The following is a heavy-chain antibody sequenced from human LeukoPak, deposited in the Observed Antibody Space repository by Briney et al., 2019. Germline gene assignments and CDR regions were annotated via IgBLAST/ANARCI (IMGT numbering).Heavy chain of an antibody. CDR2: ISAYNGNT. D-gene: IGHD4-11*01. J-gene: IGHJ4*02. Sequence: GASVTVSCKASGYTFTTYGISWVRQAPGQGREWMAWISAYNGNTNYAQNLQGRVTMTTDTSTSTAYMELRSLRSDDTAVYYCARGRGIYMTTTTYYFDYWGQGTLVTVSS. V-gene: IGHV1-18*01. CDR1: GYTFTTYG. CDR3: ARGRGIYMTTTTYYFDY.